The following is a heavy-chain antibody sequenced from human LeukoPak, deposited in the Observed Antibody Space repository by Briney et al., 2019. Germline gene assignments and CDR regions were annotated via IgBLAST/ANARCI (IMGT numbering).Heavy chain of an antibody. D-gene: IGHD6-19*01. CDR3: AREHSSGWYYY. CDR1: GGTFSSYA. V-gene: IGHV1-69*06. CDR2: IIPIFGAA. J-gene: IGHJ4*02. Sequence: ASVKVSCKASGGTFSSYAISWVRQAPGQGLEWMGGIIPIFGAANYAQKFQGRVTITADKSTSKAYMELSSLRSEDTAVYYCAREHSSGWYYYWGQGTLVTVSS.